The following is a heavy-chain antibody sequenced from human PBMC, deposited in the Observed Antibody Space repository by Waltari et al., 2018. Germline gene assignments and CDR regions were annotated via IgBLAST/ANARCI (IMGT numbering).Heavy chain of an antibody. Sequence: QVQLVQSGAEVKKPGASVKVSCKASGYTFTGYYMHWVRQAPGQGLEWMGWINPNKGGTNYAQKFQGRVTMTRDTSISTAYMELSRLRSDDTAVYYCAREGTRRGVLMVYAPRCWFDPWGQGTLVTVSS. D-gene: IGHD2-8*01. CDR2: INPNKGGT. V-gene: IGHV1-2*02. CDR1: GYTFTGYY. J-gene: IGHJ5*02. CDR3: AREGTRRGVLMVYAPRCWFDP.